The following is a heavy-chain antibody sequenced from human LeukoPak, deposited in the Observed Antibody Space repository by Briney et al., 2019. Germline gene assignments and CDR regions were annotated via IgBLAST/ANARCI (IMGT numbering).Heavy chain of an antibody. J-gene: IGHJ4*02. V-gene: IGHV4-59*11. CDR2: VFNGGST. Sequence: SETLSLTCSVSGSSINSHYWSWIRQSPGKGLEWIGYVFNGGSTNYNPSLKSRVTMSLDTSRDQFSLILSSVTAADTAIYYCASRPADSTWYGVFDYWSRGTLVTVSS. D-gene: IGHD6-13*01. CDR1: GSSINSHY. CDR3: ASRPADSTWYGVFDY.